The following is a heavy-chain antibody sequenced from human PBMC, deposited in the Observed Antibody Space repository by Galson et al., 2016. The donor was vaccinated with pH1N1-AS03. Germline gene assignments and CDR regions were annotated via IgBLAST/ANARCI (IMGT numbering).Heavy chain of an antibody. J-gene: IGHJ6*02. CDR1: GFTFSGYT. V-gene: IGHV3-21*01. CDR2: ISSSSTYI. CDR3: ARDDSSSWDRYNYYGMDV. D-gene: IGHD6-13*01. Sequence: SLRLSCAASGFTFSGYTMSWVRQAPGKGLEWVSFISSSSTYIYYADSLKGRFTISRDNAKNSLYLQMNSLRVEDTAVYYCARDDSSSWDRYNYYGMDVWGQGTTVTVSS.